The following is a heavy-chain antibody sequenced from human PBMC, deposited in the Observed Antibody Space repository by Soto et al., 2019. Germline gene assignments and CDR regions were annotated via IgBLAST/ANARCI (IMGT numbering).Heavy chain of an antibody. Sequence: QVQLAESGGGVVEPGGSLRLSCEAAGFTFSDYYMSWIRQAPGKGLAWISYISHWSDYTHFADSVEGRFTISRDNAKNSLFLQMDSLRVEDTGIYYCARTRNDYGDYYFDRWGQGTLVTVSS. D-gene: IGHD4-17*01. V-gene: IGHV3-11*05. CDR2: ISHWSDYT. CDR1: GFTFSDYY. J-gene: IGHJ4*02. CDR3: ARTRNDYGDYYFDR.